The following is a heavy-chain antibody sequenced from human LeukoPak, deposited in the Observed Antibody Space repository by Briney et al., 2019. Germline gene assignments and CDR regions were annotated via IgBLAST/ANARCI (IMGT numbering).Heavy chain of an antibody. D-gene: IGHD6-6*01. CDR1: GFTFSSYA. J-gene: IGHJ5*02. Sequence: GGSLRLSCAASGFTFSSYAMSWVRQAPGKGLEWVSAISGSGGSTYYADSVKGRFTISRDNSKNTLYLQMNSLRAEDTAVYYCAKGGIYSSSSAHARKIDPWGQGTLVTVSS. CDR3: AKGGIYSSSSAHARKIDP. CDR2: ISGSGGST. V-gene: IGHV3-23*01.